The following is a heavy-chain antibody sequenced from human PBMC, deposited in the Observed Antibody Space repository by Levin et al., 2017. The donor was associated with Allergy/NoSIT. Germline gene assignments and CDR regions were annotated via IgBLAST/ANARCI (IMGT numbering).Heavy chain of an antibody. J-gene: IGHJ4*02. CDR2: ISYDGSNK. CDR1: GFTFSSYG. V-gene: IGHV3-30*18. Sequence: GGSLRLSCAASGFTFSSYGMHWVRQAPGKGLEWVAVISYDGSNKYYADSVKGRFTISRDNSKNTLYLQMNSLRAEDTAVYYCAKGGIVVVPAASIDYWGPGTLVTVSS. D-gene: IGHD2-2*01. CDR3: AKGGIVVVPAASIDY.